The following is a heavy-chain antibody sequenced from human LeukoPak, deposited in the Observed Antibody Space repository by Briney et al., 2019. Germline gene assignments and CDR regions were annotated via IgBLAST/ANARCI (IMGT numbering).Heavy chain of an antibody. V-gene: IGHV3-23*01. CDR1: GFPFSSHA. Sequence: GGSLRLSCEVSGFPFSSHAMSWVRQAPGQGLEWVSAISGSGSGGTIRYADSVKGRFTISRDNSKNTLYLQMNSLRAEDTAVYYCAKSSDYTYYYYMDVWGKGTTVTVSS. CDR2: ISGSGSGGTI. D-gene: IGHD4-11*01. CDR3: AKSSDYTYYYYMDV. J-gene: IGHJ6*03.